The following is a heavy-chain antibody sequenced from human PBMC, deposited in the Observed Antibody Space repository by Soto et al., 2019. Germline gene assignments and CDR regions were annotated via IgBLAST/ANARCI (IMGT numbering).Heavy chain of an antibody. CDR3: ARTGGRYSSAYCFFVMDV. D-gene: IGHD5-18*01. CDR1: GGSISSYY. Sequence: SETLSLTCTVSGGSISSYYWSWIRQAPGEGLEWIGYIYNSGSSNYNPSLKSRVNITLDTPKNQFPLKLSSVTAADTAVYYCARTGGRYSSAYCFFVMDVWGPGATVTVPS. CDR2: IYNSGSS. J-gene: IGHJ6*02. V-gene: IGHV4-59*01.